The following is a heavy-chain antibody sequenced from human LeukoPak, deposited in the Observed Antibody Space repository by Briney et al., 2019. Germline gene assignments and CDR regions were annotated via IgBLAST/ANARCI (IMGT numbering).Heavy chain of an antibody. V-gene: IGHV3-23*01. D-gene: IGHD1-26*01. J-gene: IGHJ6*03. CDR2: ISGSGGST. CDR3: ARDPYSGSYGADYYYYMDV. Sequence: TGGSLRLSCAASGFTFSSYGMSWVRQAPGKGLEWVSAISGSGGSTYYADSVKGRFTISRDNSKNTLYLQMNSLRAEDTAVYYCARDPYSGSYGADYYYYMDVWGKGTTVTISS. CDR1: GFTFSSYG.